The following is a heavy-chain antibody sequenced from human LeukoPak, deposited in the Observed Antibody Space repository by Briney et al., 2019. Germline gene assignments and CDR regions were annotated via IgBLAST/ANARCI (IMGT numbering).Heavy chain of an antibody. J-gene: IGHJ4*02. V-gene: IGHV3-53*01. D-gene: IGHD3-22*01. CDR1: GFTVSSNY. Sequence: PGGSLRLSCAASGFTVSSNYMNWVRQAPGKGLEWVSIIYSGGNTHYADSVKGRFTISRDNSQNTLYLQMNSLRPEDTAVYYWARLLYYYDSSIYQRYFDYWGQGTLVTVSS. CDR3: ARLLYYYDSSIYQRYFDY. CDR2: IYSGGNT.